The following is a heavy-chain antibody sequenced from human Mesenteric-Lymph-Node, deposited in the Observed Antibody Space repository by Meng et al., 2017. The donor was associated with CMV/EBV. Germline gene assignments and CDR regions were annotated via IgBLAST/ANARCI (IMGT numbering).Heavy chain of an antibody. CDR1: GGSFSGYY. CDR3: ARGSVLRFLEWLLPHNWGY. J-gene: IGHJ4*02. Sequence: GSLRLSCAVYGGSFSGYYWSWIRQPPGKGLEWIGEINHSGSTNYNPSLKSRVTISVDTSKNQFSLKLSSVTAADTAVYYCARGSVLRFLEWLLPHNWGYWGQGTLVTVSS. V-gene: IGHV4-34*01. CDR2: INHSGST. D-gene: IGHD3-3*01.